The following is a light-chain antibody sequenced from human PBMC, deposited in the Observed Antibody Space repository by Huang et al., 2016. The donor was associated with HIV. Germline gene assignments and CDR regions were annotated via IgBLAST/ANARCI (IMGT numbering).Light chain of an antibody. CDR3: QQYGNSPPT. Sequence: EIVLTQSPGTLSLSPGERATLSCRASQSVSSNYLAWYQQKPGQAPRLVIHGASSRATGIADRFSVSGSVTDFTLTISRLVPNDFALYFCQQYGNSPPTFGGGTKVEIK. J-gene: IGKJ4*01. CDR2: GAS. CDR1: QSVSSNY. V-gene: IGKV3-20*01.